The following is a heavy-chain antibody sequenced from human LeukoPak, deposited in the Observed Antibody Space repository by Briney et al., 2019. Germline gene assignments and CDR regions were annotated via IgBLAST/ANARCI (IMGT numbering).Heavy chain of an antibody. CDR2: ISSSGTTI. CDR1: GFTFSDYY. Sequence: PGGSLRLSCAASGFTFSDYYMSWIRQAPGKGLEWVSYISSSGTTIYYADSVKGRFTISRDNAKNSLYLQMNSLRAEDTAVYYCARVRGATDGRNWFDPWGQGTLVTVSS. CDR3: ARVRGATDGRNWFDP. V-gene: IGHV3-11*04. J-gene: IGHJ5*02. D-gene: IGHD1-26*01.